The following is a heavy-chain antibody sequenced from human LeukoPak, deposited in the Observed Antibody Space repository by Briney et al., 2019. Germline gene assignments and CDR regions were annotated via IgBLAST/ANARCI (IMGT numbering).Heavy chain of an antibody. CDR3: ARSYSGYAFDF. J-gene: IGHJ4*02. CDR2: IYYSGST. Sequence: SETLSLTCTVSGGSISSYYWSWIRQPPGKGLEWIGYIYYSGSTNYKSSLKSRVTISVDTSKNQFSLKLTSVTAADTAVYYCARSYSGYAFDFWGQGTLVTVSS. V-gene: IGHV4-59*08. CDR1: GGSISSYY. D-gene: IGHD5-12*01.